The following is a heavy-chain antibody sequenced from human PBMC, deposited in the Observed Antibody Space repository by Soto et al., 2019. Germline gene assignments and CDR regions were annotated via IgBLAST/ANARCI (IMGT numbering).Heavy chain of an antibody. Sequence: QVQLQQWGAGLLKPSETLSLTCAVYGRSFSGYYWTWSRQPPGKGLEWIGEINHSGSINYNPSLKSRVTISVDTSKNQFSLKLSSVTAADTAVYYCARGLGSGVFDYWGQGTLVTVSS. J-gene: IGHJ4*02. CDR1: GRSFSGYY. CDR3: ARGLGSGVFDY. V-gene: IGHV4-34*01. D-gene: IGHD3-10*01. CDR2: INHSGSI.